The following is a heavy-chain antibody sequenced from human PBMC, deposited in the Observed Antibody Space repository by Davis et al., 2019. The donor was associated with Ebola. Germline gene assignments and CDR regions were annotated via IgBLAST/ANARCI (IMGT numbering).Heavy chain of an antibody. CDR1: GYTFNSYY. V-gene: IGHV1-46*02. D-gene: IGHD3-22*01. CDR3: ARGRGHYESSGCDY. J-gene: IGHJ4*02. Sequence: ASVKVSCKASGYTFNSYYIHWVRQAPGQGLEWMGIINPSGGSTTYAQKFQGRVTMTRDTSTRTVYMELSSLRSEDTAGYYCARGRGHYESSGCDYWGQGTLVIVSS. CDR2: INPSGGST.